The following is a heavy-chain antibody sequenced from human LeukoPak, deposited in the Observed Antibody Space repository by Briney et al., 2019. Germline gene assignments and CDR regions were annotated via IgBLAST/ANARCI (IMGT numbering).Heavy chain of an antibody. D-gene: IGHD6-19*01. CDR2: IYGRGGS. V-gene: IGHV4-61*02. Sequence: KPSETLSLTCTVSGDSISSGSYYWSWIRQPAGKGLEWIGRIYGRGGSNYNPSLKSRVTISIDKSKNQFSLKMNSVTAPDTAVYYCVGTPDIAVAGRWYYMDVWGKGTTVTVSS. CDR3: VGTPDIAVAGRWYYMDV. CDR1: GDSISSGSYY. J-gene: IGHJ6*03.